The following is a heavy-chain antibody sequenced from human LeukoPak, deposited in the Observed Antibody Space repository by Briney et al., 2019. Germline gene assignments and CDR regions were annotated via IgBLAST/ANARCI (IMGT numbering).Heavy chain of an antibody. Sequence: PGGSLRLSCAASDITFSSDSMHWVRQAPGRGLEWISRIKSDGSSTDYADSVKGRFIISRDNAKNMLYLYMNSLRVEDTAVYYCARHGAPNYGSGSYYNVFYYYYMDVWGKGTTVTVSS. D-gene: IGHD3-10*01. J-gene: IGHJ6*03. CDR2: IKSDGSST. CDR1: DITFSSDS. V-gene: IGHV3-74*01. CDR3: ARHGAPNYGSGSYYNVFYYYYMDV.